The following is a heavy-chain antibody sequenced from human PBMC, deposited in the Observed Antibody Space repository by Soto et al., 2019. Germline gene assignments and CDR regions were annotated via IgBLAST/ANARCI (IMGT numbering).Heavy chain of an antibody. Sequence: ASVKVSCKAAGYTVTSHAMHWVRQAPGQRREWMGWINAGNGNTKYSQKFQGRVTITTDTSASTGYMELRSLRSDDTAVYYFARDASQWLPFYYYYHHGMDVSGQGTTATVSS. CDR3: ARDASQWLPFYYYYHHGMDV. D-gene: IGHD6-19*01. CDR2: INAGNGNT. J-gene: IGHJ6*02. CDR1: GYTVTSHA. V-gene: IGHV1-3*01.